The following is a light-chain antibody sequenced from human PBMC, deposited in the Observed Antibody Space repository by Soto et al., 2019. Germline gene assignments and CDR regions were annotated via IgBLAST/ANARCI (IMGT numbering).Light chain of an antibody. V-gene: IGKV3-20*01. CDR1: QSVSSN. CDR2: GAS. J-gene: IGKJ4*01. CDR3: QQYGSSLR. Sequence: EIVMTQSPSTLSVSPGERATLSCRASQSVSSNLAWYQQKPGQAPRLLIYGASSRATGIPDRLSGSGSGTDFTLTISRLEPEDFPVYYCQQYGSSLRFGGGTKVDIK.